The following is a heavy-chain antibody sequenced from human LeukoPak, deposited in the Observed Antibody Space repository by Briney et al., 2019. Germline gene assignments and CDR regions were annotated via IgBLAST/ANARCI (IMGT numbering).Heavy chain of an antibody. CDR3: SSSTAIGY. CDR1: GFTFSNYE. V-gene: IGHV3-48*03. J-gene: IGHJ4*02. Sequence: PGRSLRLSCAASGFTFSNYEMNWVRQAPGKGLEWVSYISSSGRTIYYADSVKGRFTISRDNAKNSLYLQMSSLRTEDTAVYYCSSSTAIGYWGRGTLVTVSS. CDR2: ISSSGRTI.